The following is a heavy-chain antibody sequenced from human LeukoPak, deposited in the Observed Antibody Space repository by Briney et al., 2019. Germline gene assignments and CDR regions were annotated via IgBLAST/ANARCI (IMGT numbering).Heavy chain of an antibody. V-gene: IGHV3-11*04. CDR3: ARDGQWLVRGTYYFDY. CDR2: ISYRGSTI. J-gene: IGHJ4*02. D-gene: IGHD6-19*01. CDR1: GFIFSNYW. Sequence: GWSLRLSCASSGFIFSNYWMSWMRQARARGGEGVSYISYRGSTIYYADSVKGRFTNSRDNAKNSLYLQMNSMRAEDTAVYYCARDGQWLVRGTYYFDYWGQGTLVTVSS.